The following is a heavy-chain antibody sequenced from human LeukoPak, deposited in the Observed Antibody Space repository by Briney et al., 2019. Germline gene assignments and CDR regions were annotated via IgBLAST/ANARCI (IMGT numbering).Heavy chain of an antibody. Sequence: GGSLRLSCAASGFTFSSYEMNWVRQAPGKGLEWLSYISSSGYTIYYADSVKGRFTISRDNAKNSLYLQMNSLRVEDTAVFYCARGGIVVPDPDYWGQGTLVTVSS. D-gene: IGHD6-19*01. CDR2: ISSSGYTI. J-gene: IGHJ4*02. CDR3: ARGGIVVPDPDY. V-gene: IGHV3-48*03. CDR1: GFTFSSYE.